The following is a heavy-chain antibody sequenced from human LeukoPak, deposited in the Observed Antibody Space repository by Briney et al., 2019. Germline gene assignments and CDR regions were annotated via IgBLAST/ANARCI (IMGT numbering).Heavy chain of an antibody. CDR2: MYTSGST. J-gene: IGHJ4*02. CDR1: GGSISSSY. Sequence: PSETLSLTCTVSGGSISSSYWSWIRQPAGKGLEWIGHMYTSGSTNYNPSLKSRVTMSVDTSKNQFSLKLSSVTAADTAVYYCAREDDSSGYTFDYWGQGTLVTVSS. V-gene: IGHV4-4*07. D-gene: IGHD3-22*01. CDR3: AREDDSSGYTFDY.